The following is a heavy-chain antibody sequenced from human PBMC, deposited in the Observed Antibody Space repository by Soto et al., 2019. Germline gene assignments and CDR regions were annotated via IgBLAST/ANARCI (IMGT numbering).Heavy chain of an antibody. CDR1: GFTFSSYG. Sequence: QVQLVESGGGVVQPGRSLRLSCAASGFTFSSYGMHWVRQAPGKGLEWVAVIWYDGSNKYYADSVKGRFTISRDNSKNTLYLQMNSLRAEDTAVYYCARDRGYRGRVIVTYYFDYWGQGTLVTVSS. D-gene: IGHD3-16*02. V-gene: IGHV3-33*01. CDR2: IWYDGSNK. J-gene: IGHJ4*02. CDR3: ARDRGYRGRVIVTYYFDY.